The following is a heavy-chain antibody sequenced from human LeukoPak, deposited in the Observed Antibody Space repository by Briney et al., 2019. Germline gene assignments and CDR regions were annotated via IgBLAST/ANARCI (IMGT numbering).Heavy chain of an antibody. CDR2: INHSGST. Sequence: PSETLSLTCAVYGGSFSGYYWSWIRQPPGKGLEWIGEINHSGSTNYNPSLKSRVTISVDTSKNQFSLKLSSVTAADTAVYYCARHGYSSSWFTPRWFDPWGQGTLVTVSS. V-gene: IGHV4-34*01. J-gene: IGHJ5*02. CDR3: ARHGYSSSWFTPRWFDP. D-gene: IGHD6-13*01. CDR1: GGSFSGYY.